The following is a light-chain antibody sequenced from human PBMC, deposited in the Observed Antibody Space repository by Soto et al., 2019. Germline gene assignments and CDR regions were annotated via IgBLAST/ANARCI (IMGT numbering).Light chain of an antibody. CDR2: GAS. J-gene: IGKJ1*01. CDR1: QSVNRNY. V-gene: IGKV3-20*01. CDR3: QQYDSSPWT. Sequence: EIVLTQSPGTLSLSPGERATLSCRASQSVNRNYLAWFQHKPGQAPRLLIYGASSRATGIPDRFSGSGSGTDFTLTISRLEPEDFAVYFCQQYDSSPWTFVQGTKVEIK.